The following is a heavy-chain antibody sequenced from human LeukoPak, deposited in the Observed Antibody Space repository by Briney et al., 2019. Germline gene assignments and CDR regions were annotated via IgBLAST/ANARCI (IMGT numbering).Heavy chain of an antibody. J-gene: IGHJ4*02. Sequence: GASVKASCKASGYTFTSYYMHWVRQAPGQGLEWMGIINPSGGSTSYAQKFQGRVTMTRDTSTSTVYMELSSLRSEDTAVYYCARVSFDYTIDYWGQGTLVTVSS. D-gene: IGHD4-11*01. CDR1: GYTFTSYY. CDR3: ARVSFDYTIDY. CDR2: INPSGGST. V-gene: IGHV1-46*01.